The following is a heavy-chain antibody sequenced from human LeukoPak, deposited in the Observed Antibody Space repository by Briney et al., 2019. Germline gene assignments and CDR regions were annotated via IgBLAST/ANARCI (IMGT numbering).Heavy chain of an antibody. CDR3: ARGTGPEAFYFAN. V-gene: IGHV3-48*01. CDR1: GFIVSSYS. Sequence: GGCLCHSCAASGFIVSSYSMSWVRQAPGKGLEWISYTRAAVSAKYYAASVIGRFTISRDNAKNSLYLQMNSLRAEDTAVYYCARGTGPEAFYFANWGQGSLVTVSS. J-gene: IGHJ4*02. D-gene: IGHD3-10*01. CDR2: TRAAVSAK.